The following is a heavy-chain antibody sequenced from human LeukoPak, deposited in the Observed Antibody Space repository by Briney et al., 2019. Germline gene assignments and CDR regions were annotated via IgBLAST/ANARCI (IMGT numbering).Heavy chain of an antibody. D-gene: IGHD6-19*01. CDR3: AKTVAGTAYYYGIDV. V-gene: IGHV3-23*01. J-gene: IGHJ6*02. CDR2: ISGSGGST. CDR1: GFTFSSYE. Sequence: GGSLRLSCAASGFTFSSYEMNWVRQAPGKGLEWVSAISGSGGSTYYADSVKGRFTISRDNSKNTLYLQMNSLRAEDTAVYYCAKTVAGTAYYYGIDVWGQGTTVTVSS.